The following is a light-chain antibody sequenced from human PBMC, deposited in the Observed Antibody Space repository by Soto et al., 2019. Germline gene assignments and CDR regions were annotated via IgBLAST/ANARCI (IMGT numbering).Light chain of an antibody. CDR2: EVS. J-gene: IGLJ1*01. CDR3: NSYTSSSPYV. CDR1: LSDVGGYNY. Sequence: QSALTQPASVSGSPGQSITISCTGTLSDVGGYNYVSWYQHHPGKAPKLMIYEVSNRPSGISNRFSGSKSGNTASLTISGLQADDGADYYCNSYTSSSPYVFGPGTTLTVL. V-gene: IGLV2-14*01.